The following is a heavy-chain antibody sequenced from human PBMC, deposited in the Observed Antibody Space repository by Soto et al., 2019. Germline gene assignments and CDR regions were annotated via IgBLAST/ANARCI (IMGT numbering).Heavy chain of an antibody. Sequence: ASVQVSCQASGYTFTSYGISWVRQAPGQGLEWMGWISAYNGNTNYAQKLQGRVTMTTDTSTSTAYMELRSLRSDDTAVYYCARSAYYYDSSGYYYPVYFDYWGQGTLVTVSS. J-gene: IGHJ4*02. CDR2: ISAYNGNT. V-gene: IGHV1-18*04. D-gene: IGHD3-22*01. CDR3: ARSAYYYDSSGYYYPVYFDY. CDR1: GYTFTSYG.